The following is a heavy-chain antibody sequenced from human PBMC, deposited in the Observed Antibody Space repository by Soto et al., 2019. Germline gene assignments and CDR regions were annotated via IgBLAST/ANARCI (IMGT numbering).Heavy chain of an antibody. D-gene: IGHD2-2*01. Sequence: SGPTLVNPTETLTLTCTVSGFSLSNAGSGVSWIRQPPGKALEWLAHIHSDGAKTYSSSLQSRLTISRDYSRRQVVLTLTKLDPMDTATYYCARSSPLPASAENWFDPWGQGTPVTVSS. CDR3: ARSSPLPASAENWFDP. CDR2: IHSDGAK. CDR1: GFSLSNAGSG. J-gene: IGHJ5*02. V-gene: IGHV2-26*01.